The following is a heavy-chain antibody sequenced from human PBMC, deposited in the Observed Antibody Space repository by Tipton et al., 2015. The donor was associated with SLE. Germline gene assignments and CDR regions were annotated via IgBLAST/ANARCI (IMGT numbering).Heavy chain of an antibody. CDR2: IYHGGST. Sequence: TLSLTCAVYGGFFSGYYWSWIRQPPGKGLEWIGEIYHGGSTNYNPSLKSRVSISIDTSKNQFSLKLSSVTAADTAVYFCAGGELRYGDYDFNYWGQGSLVTVSS. J-gene: IGHJ4*02. D-gene: IGHD4-17*01. CDR1: GGFFSGYY. V-gene: IGHV4-34*01. CDR3: AGGELRYGDYDFNY.